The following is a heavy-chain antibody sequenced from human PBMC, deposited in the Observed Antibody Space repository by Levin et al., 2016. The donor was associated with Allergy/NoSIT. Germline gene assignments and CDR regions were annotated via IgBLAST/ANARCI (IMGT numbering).Heavy chain of an antibody. V-gene: IGHV3-33*01. J-gene: IGHJ4*02. Sequence: VRQAPGKGLEWVAVIWYDGSNKYYADSVKGRFTISRDNSKNTLFLQMSSLRVEDTAVYYCARLSRWYCGGDCYSLDYWGQGTLVTVSS. CDR3: ARLSRWYCGGDCYSLDY. CDR2: IWYDGSNK. D-gene: IGHD2-21*02.